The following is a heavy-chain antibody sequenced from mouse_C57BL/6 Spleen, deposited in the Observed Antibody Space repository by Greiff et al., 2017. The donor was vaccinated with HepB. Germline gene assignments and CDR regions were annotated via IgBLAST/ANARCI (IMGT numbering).Heavy chain of an antibody. CDR2: IDPSDSYT. CDR1: GYTFTSYW. V-gene: IGHV1-69*01. Sequence: VQLQQPGAELVMPGASVKLSCKASGYTFTSYWMHWVKQRPGQGLEWIGEIDPSDSYTNYNQKFKGKSTLTVDKSSSTAYMQLRSLTSEDSAVYYCARGSHYAMDYWGQGTSVTVSS. CDR3: ARGSHYAMDY. J-gene: IGHJ4*01.